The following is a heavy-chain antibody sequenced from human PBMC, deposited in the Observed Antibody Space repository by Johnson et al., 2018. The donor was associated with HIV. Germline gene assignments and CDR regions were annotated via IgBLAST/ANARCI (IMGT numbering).Heavy chain of an antibody. J-gene: IGHJ3*02. Sequence: QVQLVESGGGVVQPGRSLRLSCAASGFTFSSYGMHWVRQGPGKGLEWVAVISYDGSNKYYADSVKGRFTISRDNSKNTLYLQMNSLKIEDTAVYYCATVVVITQDAFDIWGQGTMVTVSS. CDR3: ATVVVITQDAFDI. V-gene: IGHV3-30*19. CDR2: ISYDGSNK. CDR1: GFTFSSYG. D-gene: IGHD3-22*01.